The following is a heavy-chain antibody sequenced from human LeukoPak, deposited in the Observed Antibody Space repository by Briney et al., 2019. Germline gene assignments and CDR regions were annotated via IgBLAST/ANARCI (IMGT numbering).Heavy chain of an antibody. D-gene: IGHD3-9*01. CDR1: GYIFTSYA. V-gene: IGHV1-3*01. J-gene: IGHJ4*02. CDR2: INAGSGNT. Sequence: ASVKVSCKASGYIFTSYATRWVRQAPGQRLEWMGWINAGSGNTRYSEKFQDKITITSDKSATTVYMELSSLTSEDTAVYYCARDKVLTGYRQLFDYWGQGTLVTVSS. CDR3: ARDKVLTGYRQLFDY.